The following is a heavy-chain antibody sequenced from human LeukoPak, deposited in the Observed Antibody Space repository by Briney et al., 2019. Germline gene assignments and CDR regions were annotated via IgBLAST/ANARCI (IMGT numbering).Heavy chain of an antibody. J-gene: IGHJ4*02. V-gene: IGHV4-34*01. CDR2: INHSGST. CDR3: ARQYGRPFDY. Sequence: PSETLSLTCAVYGGSFSGYYWSWIRQPPGKGLEWIGEINHSGSTNYNPSLKSRVTISVDTSKNQFSLKLSSVTAADTAVYYCARQYGRPFDYWGQGTLVTVSS. CDR1: GGSFSGYY. D-gene: IGHD2-2*01.